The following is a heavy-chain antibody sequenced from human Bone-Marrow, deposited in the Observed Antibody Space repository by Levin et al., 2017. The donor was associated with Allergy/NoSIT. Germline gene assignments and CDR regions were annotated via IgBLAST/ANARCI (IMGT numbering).Heavy chain of an antibody. Sequence: GGSLRLSCGVSGFTLSRYWMHWVRQGPGKGLVWVARISRDGSGTSYADSVKGRFTISRDNAKNTLFVQMNSLRVEDTAVYYCVREGEDYGDYAFDYWGQGTLVTVSS. CDR1: GFTLSRYW. V-gene: IGHV3-74*01. CDR3: VREGEDYGDYAFDY. CDR2: ISRDGSGT. D-gene: IGHD4-17*01. J-gene: IGHJ4*02.